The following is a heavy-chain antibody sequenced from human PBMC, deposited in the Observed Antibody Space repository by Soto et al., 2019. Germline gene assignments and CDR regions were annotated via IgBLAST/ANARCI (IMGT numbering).Heavy chain of an antibody. J-gene: IGHJ5*02. D-gene: IGHD3-3*01. CDR1: GFTITSYG. V-gene: IGHV1-18*01. CDR2: ISAYNGNT. CDR3: ARDRFRALRFLEWRTPSDNWCDP. Sequence: GASVKVSCKASGFTITSYGLSWVRQAPGQGLEWMGWISAYNGNTNYAQKLQGRVTMTTDTSTSTAYMELRSLRSDDTAVYYCARDRFRALRFLEWRTPSDNWCDPWGKGTLVTVS.